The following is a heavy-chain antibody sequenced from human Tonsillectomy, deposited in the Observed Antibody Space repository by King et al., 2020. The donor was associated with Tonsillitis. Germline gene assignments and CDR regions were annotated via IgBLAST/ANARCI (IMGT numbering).Heavy chain of an antibody. Sequence: QLQESGPGLVKPSETLSLTCTVSGGSVSSGSYYWSWIRQPPGKGLEWIGYIYYSGSTNYNPSLKSRVTISLDTSKNQFSLKLSSETAADTAVYYCARVYYDILTGYSPQGWLDPWGQGTLVTVSS. V-gene: IGHV4-61*01. D-gene: IGHD3-9*01. J-gene: IGHJ5*02. CDR2: IYYSGST. CDR1: GGSVSSGSYY. CDR3: ARVYYDILTGYSPQGWLDP.